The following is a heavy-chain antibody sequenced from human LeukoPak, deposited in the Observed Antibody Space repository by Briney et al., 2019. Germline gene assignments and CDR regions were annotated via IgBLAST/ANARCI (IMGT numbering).Heavy chain of an antibody. CDR1: GGSISSYY. J-gene: IGHJ6*04. Sequence: SETLSLTCTVSGGSISSYYWSWIRQPPGKGLEWIGYIYYSGSTNYNPSLKSRVTMSVDTSKNQFSLKLSSVTAADTAVYYCARDQWLAYNYYMDVWGKGTTVTVSS. CDR2: IYYSGST. V-gene: IGHV4-59*12. D-gene: IGHD6-19*01. CDR3: ARDQWLAYNYYMDV.